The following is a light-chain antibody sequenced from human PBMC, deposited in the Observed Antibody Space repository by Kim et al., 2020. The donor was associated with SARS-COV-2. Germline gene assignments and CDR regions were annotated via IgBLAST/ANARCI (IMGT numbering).Light chain of an antibody. CDR3: QQLSGYPS. J-gene: IGKJ4*01. Sequence: LSAYVGDRVTITCRARQGISRYLAWYQQKPGKAPNLLIYSASTLQRGVPSRFSGSGSGTEFTLTISSLQPEDFATYYCQQLSGYPSFGGGTEVE. CDR1: QGISRY. V-gene: IGKV1-9*01. CDR2: SAS.